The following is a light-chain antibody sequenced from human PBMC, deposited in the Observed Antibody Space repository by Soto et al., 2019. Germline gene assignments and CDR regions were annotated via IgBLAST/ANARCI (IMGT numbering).Light chain of an antibody. Sequence: QSVLTQPPSVSGAPGQRVTISCTXSXSNXGAGYDVHWYQQLPGTAPKLLIYGNNNRPSGVPDRFSGSKSGTSASLAITGLQAEDEADYYCQSYDSSLNGVVFGGGTKVTVL. J-gene: IGLJ2*01. CDR1: XSNXGAGYD. CDR3: QSYDSSLNGVV. CDR2: GNN. V-gene: IGLV1-40*01.